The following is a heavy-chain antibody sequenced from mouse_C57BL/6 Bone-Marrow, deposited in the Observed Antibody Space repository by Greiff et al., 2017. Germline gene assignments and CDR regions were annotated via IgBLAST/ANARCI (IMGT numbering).Heavy chain of an antibody. CDR3: ARRWLLNAMDY. CDR2: INPNNGGT. D-gene: IGHD2-3*01. J-gene: IGHJ4*01. V-gene: IGHV1-26*01. Sequence: VQLQQSGPELVKPGASVKISCKASGYTFTDYYMNWVKQSHGKSLEWIGDINPNNGGTSYNQKFKGKATLTVDKSSSTAYMELRSLTSEDSAVYYVARRWLLNAMDYWGQGTSVTVSS. CDR1: GYTFTDYY.